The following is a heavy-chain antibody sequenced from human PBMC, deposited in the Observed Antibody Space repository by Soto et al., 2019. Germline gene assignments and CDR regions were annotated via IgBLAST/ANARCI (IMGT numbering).Heavy chain of an antibody. J-gene: IGHJ3*02. CDR2: IYYSGST. V-gene: IGHV4-31*03. Sequence: QVQLQESGPGLVKPSQTLSLTCTVSGGSISSGGYYWSWIRQHPGQRLEWIGYIYYSGSTYYNPSVKSRGTISVHTTKNQVSLKLSAVTAADTAVYYCASDAVEMATIHAFDIWGQGTMVTVSS. D-gene: IGHD5-12*01. CDR3: ASDAVEMATIHAFDI. CDR1: GGSISSGGYY.